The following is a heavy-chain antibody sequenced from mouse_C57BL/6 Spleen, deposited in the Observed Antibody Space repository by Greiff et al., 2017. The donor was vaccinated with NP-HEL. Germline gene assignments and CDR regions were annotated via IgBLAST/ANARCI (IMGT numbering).Heavy chain of an antibody. Sequence: EVMLVESGGGLVQPGGSLKLSCAASGFTFSDYYMYWFRQTPEKRLELVAYISNGGGSTYYPDTVQGRFTISRDNAKKTLYLQMSRLKSEDTAMYYCARLNSNFAMDYWGQGTSVTVSS. CDR1: GFTFSDYY. V-gene: IGHV5-12*01. CDR3: ARLNSNFAMDY. J-gene: IGHJ4*01. D-gene: IGHD2-5*01. CDR2: ISNGGGST.